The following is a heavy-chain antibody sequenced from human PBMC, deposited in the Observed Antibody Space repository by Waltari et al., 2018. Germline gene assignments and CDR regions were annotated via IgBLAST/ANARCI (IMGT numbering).Heavy chain of an antibody. CDR2: ISYDGSNK. D-gene: IGHD1-26*01. J-gene: IGHJ5*02. CDR3: ATDLMHDGSSP. CDR1: GFTFSSYA. Sequence: QVQLVESGGGVVQPGRSLRLSCAASGFTFSSYAMHWARQAPGKGRGWVAVISYDGSNKYYADPVKGRFTISRDESNNTLYLQMNSLRSEDTAVYYCATDLMHDGSSPWGQGTLVTVSS. V-gene: IGHV3-30-3*01.